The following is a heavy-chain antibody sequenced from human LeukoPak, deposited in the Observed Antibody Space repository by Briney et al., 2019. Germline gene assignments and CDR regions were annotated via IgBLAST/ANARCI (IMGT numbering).Heavy chain of an antibody. CDR3: ARHLRLWQNWFDP. CDR2: IYPGDSDT. D-gene: IGHD5-18*01. Sequence: GASLKISCKGSGYSFTNYWIGWVRQMPGKGPEWMGIIYPGDSDTRYSPSFQGQVTISADKSISTAYLQWSSLKASDTAMYYCARHLRLWQNWFDPWGQGTLVTVSS. V-gene: IGHV5-51*01. J-gene: IGHJ5*02. CDR1: GYSFTNYW.